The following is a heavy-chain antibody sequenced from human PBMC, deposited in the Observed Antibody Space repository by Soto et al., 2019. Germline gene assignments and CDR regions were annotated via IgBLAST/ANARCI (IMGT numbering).Heavy chain of an antibody. V-gene: IGHV1-8*01. Sequence: GASVKVSCKASGETFTNLDFNWVRQATGQGLEWLGWMHAITGNRGYSQKFQGRVSLTRDTSVSTAYMELSSLTSEDTAVFYCVRAYCGGDCYFGYWGQGTLVTSPQ. CDR2: MHAITGNR. CDR1: GETFTNLD. CDR3: VRAYCGGDCYFGY. D-gene: IGHD2-21*02. J-gene: IGHJ4*02.